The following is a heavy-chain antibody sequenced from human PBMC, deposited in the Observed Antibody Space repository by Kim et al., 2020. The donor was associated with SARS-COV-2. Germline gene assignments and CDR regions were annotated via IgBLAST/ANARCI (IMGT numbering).Heavy chain of an antibody. J-gene: IGHJ4*02. CDR2: INAANGNT. D-gene: IGHD3-22*01. V-gene: IGHV1-3*01. Sequence: ASVKVSCKASGYTFTSYAMHWVRQAPGQRLEWTGWINAANGNTKYSQKFQGRVTITRDTSASTAYMELSSLRSEDTAVYYCARDGGTDYYDNSFDYWGQGTLVTVSS. CDR3: ARDGGTDYYDNSFDY. CDR1: GYTFTSYA.